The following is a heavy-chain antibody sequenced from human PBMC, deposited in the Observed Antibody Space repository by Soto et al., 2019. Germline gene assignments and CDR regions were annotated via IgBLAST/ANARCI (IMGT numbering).Heavy chain of an antibody. J-gene: IGHJ4*02. CDR1: GGSISSGGYY. D-gene: IGHD2-2*01. CDR3: ARVDVGVVVPAAFDAY. CDR2: IYYSGST. V-gene: IGHV4-31*03. Sequence: LSETLSLTCTVSGGSISSGGYYWSWIRQHPGKGLEWIGYIYYSGSTYYNPSLKSRVTISVDASKNQFSLKLSSVTAADTAVYYCARVDVGVVVPAAFDAYWGQGTLVTSPQ.